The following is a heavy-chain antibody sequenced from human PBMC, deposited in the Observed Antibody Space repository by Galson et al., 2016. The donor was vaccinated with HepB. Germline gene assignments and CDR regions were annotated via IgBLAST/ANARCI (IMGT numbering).Heavy chain of an antibody. Sequence: SLRLSCAASGFTFGRYAMSWVRQAPGKGLEWVSAISGDGGSTYYAGSVQGRFTSYRYGSTNTMYLQMNSLRTDDTAVYYCARFTQEWLDRVYYFDYWGQGTLVTVSS. D-gene: IGHD6-19*01. J-gene: IGHJ4*02. CDR1: GFTFGRYA. V-gene: IGHV3-23*01. CDR3: ARFTQEWLDRVYYFDY. CDR2: ISGDGGST.